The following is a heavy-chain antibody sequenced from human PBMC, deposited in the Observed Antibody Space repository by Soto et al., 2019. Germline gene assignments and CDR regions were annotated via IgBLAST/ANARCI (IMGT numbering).Heavy chain of an antibody. CDR2: IQSGGST. CDR3: ARDDVYCSGGRFYGVPMDV. CDR1: GFTVTSKY. V-gene: IGHV3-66*01. D-gene: IGHD2-15*01. J-gene: IGHJ6*03. Sequence: DVQLVESGGGLVQPGESLTLSCAGSGFTVTSKYMSWVRQAPGKGLEWVSLIQSGGSTFYADSVKGRFSISRDNSKNTLYLQMNCLWAEDMAVYYCARDDVYCSGGRFYGVPMDVWGKGSTVTVSS.